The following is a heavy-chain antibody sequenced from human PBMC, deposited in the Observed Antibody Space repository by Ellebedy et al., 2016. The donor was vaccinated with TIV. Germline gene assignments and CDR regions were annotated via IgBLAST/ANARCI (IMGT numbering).Heavy chain of an antibody. J-gene: IGHJ3*02. CDR1: GGTFSSYA. CDR2: INPNSGGT. V-gene: IGHV1-2*04. CDR3: ASTAVDAFDI. Sequence: ASVKVSCXASGGTFSSYAISWVRQAPGQGLEWMGWINPNSGGTNYAQKFQGWVTMTRDTSISTAYMELSRLRSDDTAVYYCASTAVDAFDIWGQGTMVTVSS.